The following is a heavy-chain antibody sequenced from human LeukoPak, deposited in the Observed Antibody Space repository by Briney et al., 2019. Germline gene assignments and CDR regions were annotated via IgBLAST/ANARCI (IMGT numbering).Heavy chain of an antibody. CDR1: GFTFRSYV. D-gene: IGHD3-10*01. V-gene: IGHV3-30*18. CDR2: IAYEDGRNE. J-gene: IGHJ4*02. CDR3: AKERPEEYYGSGSYFDY. Sequence: GGSLRLSYAASGFTFRSYVMHWVRQAPGKGLEWVAAIAYEDGRNEYYADSVKGRFTISRDNSKNTVYLQMNSLRAEDTAVYYCAKERPEEYYGSGSYFDYWGQGTLVTVSS.